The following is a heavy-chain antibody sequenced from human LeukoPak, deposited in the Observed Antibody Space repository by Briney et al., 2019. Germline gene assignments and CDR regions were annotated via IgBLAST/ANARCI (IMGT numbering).Heavy chain of an antibody. CDR2: IKQDGREK. CDR1: GFTVSNYW. CDR3: ARNRGLDY. D-gene: IGHD2/OR15-2a*01. Sequence: GGSLRLSCAASGFTVSNYWMNWVRQAPGKGLEWVANIKQDGREKYYVDSVAGRFTISRDSAKNSVYLQMNSLRADDTAVYYCARNRGLDYWGQGTLVTVSS. J-gene: IGHJ4*02. V-gene: IGHV3-7*05.